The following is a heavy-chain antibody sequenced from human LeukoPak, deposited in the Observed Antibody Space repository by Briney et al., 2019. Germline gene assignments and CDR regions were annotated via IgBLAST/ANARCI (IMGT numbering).Heavy chain of an antibody. Sequence: GRSLRLSCATSGFTFSNYAVHWVRQAPGKGLEWVAGISHDGDNQYYADSVKGRFTISRDNSEHTLYLQMNSLRDEDTAVYYCAKVADQRVVRSGFDVWGQGTMVTVSS. J-gene: IGHJ3*01. D-gene: IGHD2-21*01. CDR1: GFTFSNYA. CDR3: AKVADQRVVRSGFDV. CDR2: ISHDGDNQ. V-gene: IGHV3-30*18.